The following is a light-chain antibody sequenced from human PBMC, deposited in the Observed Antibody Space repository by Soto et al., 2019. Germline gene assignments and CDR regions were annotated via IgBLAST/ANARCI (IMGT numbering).Light chain of an antibody. CDR3: QQYNTYERT. V-gene: IGKV1-5*01. Sequence: DIQMTQSPSTLSASVGDRVTITCRASQSISTWLAWYQQKPGKAPKLQIYDASVLESGVPSRFSGSGSGTEFTLTISSLQPDDFASYYCQQYNTYERTFGQGTKVDIK. CDR1: QSISTW. CDR2: DAS. J-gene: IGKJ1*01.